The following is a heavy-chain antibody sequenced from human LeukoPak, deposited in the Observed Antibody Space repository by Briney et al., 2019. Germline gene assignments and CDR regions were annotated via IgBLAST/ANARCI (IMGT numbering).Heavy chain of an antibody. CDR2: INPNSGDT. CDR1: GYTFTGYY. J-gene: IGHJ4*01. D-gene: IGHD3/OR15-3a*01. CDR3: ARTQDWSHIANFDY. Sequence: ASVKVSCKASGYTFTGYYMHWVRQAPGQGLEWMGWINPNSGDTKYAQKFQGRVTITRDTSISTAYMELSRLRSDDTAVYYCARTQDWSHIANFDYWGQGTMVTVSS. V-gene: IGHV1-2*02.